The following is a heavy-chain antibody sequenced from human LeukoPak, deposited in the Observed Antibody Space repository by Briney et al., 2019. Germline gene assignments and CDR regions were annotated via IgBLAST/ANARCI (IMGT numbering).Heavy chain of an antibody. V-gene: IGHV3-21*01. Sequence: GGSLRLSCAASVFTFSTNTMNWVPPAPGKGPEWVSSINSSSTYIYHPHSVKGRFNISRDNAKKSLYLQMNSLRDEDTAVYYCARGSRDCSNGVCYAFDIWGQGTVVTVSS. CDR1: VFTFSTNT. CDR3: ARGSRDCSNGVCYAFDI. D-gene: IGHD2-8*01. CDR2: INSSSTYI. J-gene: IGHJ3*02.